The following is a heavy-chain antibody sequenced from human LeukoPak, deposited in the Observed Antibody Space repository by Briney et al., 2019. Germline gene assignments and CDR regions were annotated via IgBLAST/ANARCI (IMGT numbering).Heavy chain of an antibody. CDR3: ARHWPTLYHFDY. CDR2: INHSGST. Sequence: PSETLSLTCAVYGGSFSGYYWSWIRQPPGKGLEWIGEINHSGSTNYNPSLKSRVTISVDTSKNQFSLKLSSVTAADTAVYYCARHWPTLYHFDYWGQGTLVTVSS. V-gene: IGHV4-34*01. D-gene: IGHD2-2*02. J-gene: IGHJ4*02. CDR1: GGSFSGYY.